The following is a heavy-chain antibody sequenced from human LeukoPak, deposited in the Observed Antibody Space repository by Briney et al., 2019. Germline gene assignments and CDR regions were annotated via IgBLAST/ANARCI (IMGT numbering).Heavy chain of an antibody. CDR2: IKQDGSQE. CDR3: ARSLVKFVDQMTFDY. CDR1: RFTLSTYW. Sequence: GGSLRLSCAASRFTLSTYWMSWVSQAPGKGLEWVAHIKQDGSQEYYVDSVKGRFTISRDSAKNSLYLQMNSLRAEDTAVYYCARSLVKFVDQMTFDYWGQGTLVTVSS. D-gene: IGHD3-10*01. V-gene: IGHV3-7*03. J-gene: IGHJ4*02.